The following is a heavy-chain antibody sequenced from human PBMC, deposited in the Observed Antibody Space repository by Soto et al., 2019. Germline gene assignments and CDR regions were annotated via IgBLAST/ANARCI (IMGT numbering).Heavy chain of an antibody. Sequence: ASVKVSCKASGYTFTSYDINWVRQATGQGLEWMGWMNPNGGNTGYAQKFQGRVTMTRDTSTSTVYMELSSLRSEDTAVYYCARKDDFWSGYGYYYGMDVWGQGTTVTVSS. J-gene: IGHJ6*02. V-gene: IGHV1-8*01. CDR1: GYTFTSYD. CDR2: MNPNGGNT. D-gene: IGHD3-3*01. CDR3: ARKDDFWSGYGYYYGMDV.